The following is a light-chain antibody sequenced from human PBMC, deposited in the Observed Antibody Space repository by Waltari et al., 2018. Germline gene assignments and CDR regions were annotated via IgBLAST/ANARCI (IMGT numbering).Light chain of an antibody. Sequence: DIVMTQSPATLSVSPGAGATLPSRASQSVSSNLAWDQPRPGQAPRLLIYGASTRATGIPARFSGSGSGTEFTLTISSLQSEDSAVYYCHQYSSWPPMFTFGQGTKLEIK. J-gene: IGKJ2*01. CDR2: GAS. V-gene: IGKV3-15*01. CDR1: QSVSSN. CDR3: HQYSSWPPMFT.